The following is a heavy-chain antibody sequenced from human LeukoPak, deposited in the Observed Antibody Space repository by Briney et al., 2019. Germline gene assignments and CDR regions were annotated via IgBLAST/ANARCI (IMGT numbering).Heavy chain of an antibody. V-gene: IGHV4-59*12. CDR2: IYYSGST. CDR3: ARGDPIAAACDY. Sequence: PSETLSLTCTVSGGSISSYYWSWIRQPPGKGLEWIGYIYYSGSTNYNPSLKSRVTISVDTSKNQFSLKLSSVTAADTAVYYCARGDPIAAACDYWGQGTLVTVSS. D-gene: IGHD6-13*01. J-gene: IGHJ4*02. CDR1: GGSISSYY.